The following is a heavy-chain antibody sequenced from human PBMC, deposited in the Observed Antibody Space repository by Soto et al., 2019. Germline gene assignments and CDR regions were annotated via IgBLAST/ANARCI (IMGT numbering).Heavy chain of an antibody. CDR2: IYYSGST. D-gene: IGHD6-13*01. CDR1: GGSISSSSYY. Sequence: SETLSLTCTVSGGSISSSSYYWGWIRQPPGKGLEWIESIYYSGSTYYNPSLKSRVTISVDTSKNQFSLKLSSVTAADTAVYYCASCIAAAGTVWFDPWGQGTLVTVSS. CDR3: ASCIAAAGTVWFDP. V-gene: IGHV4-39*01. J-gene: IGHJ5*02.